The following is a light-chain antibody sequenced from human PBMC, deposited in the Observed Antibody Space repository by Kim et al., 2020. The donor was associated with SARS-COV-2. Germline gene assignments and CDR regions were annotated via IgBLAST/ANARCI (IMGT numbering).Light chain of an antibody. J-gene: IGKJ4*01. CDR3: QQSYRVRALS. CDR1: QNIGSH. V-gene: IGKV1-39*01. CDR2: AAS. Sequence: YVGERVTITGRASQNIGSHLNWYQQRPGKVPKLLIHAASRLQSGVPSRFSGSGSGTDFTLSINSLQPEDFATYYCQQSYRVRALSFGGGTKVDIK.